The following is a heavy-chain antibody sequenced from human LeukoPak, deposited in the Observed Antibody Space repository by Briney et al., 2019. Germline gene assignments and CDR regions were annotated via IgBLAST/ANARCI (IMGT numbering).Heavy chain of an antibody. Sequence: ASVKVSCKASGYTFTSYGIIWVRQAPGKGLEWMGWISGYNGNTNYAQKVQGRVTMTTDTASSTAYREVRSLRSDDTAVYYCARLASLVAAAAHYWGQGTLVTVSS. V-gene: IGHV1-18*01. CDR2: ISGYNGNT. CDR1: GYTFTSYG. CDR3: ARLASLVAAAAHY. J-gene: IGHJ4*02. D-gene: IGHD6-13*01.